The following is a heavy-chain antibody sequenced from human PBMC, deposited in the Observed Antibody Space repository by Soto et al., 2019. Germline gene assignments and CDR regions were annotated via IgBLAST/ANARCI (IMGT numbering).Heavy chain of an antibody. CDR1: GFTFSSYA. V-gene: IGHV3-23*01. CDR3: AKGYSSGWHPKRPYYFDY. CDR2: ISGSGGST. J-gene: IGHJ4*02. D-gene: IGHD6-19*01. Sequence: PGGSLRLSCAASGFTFSSYAMSWVRQAPGKGLEWVSAISGSGGSTYYADSVKGRFTISRDNSKNTLYLQMNSLRAEDTAVYYCAKGYSSGWHPKRPYYFDYWGQGTLVTVSS.